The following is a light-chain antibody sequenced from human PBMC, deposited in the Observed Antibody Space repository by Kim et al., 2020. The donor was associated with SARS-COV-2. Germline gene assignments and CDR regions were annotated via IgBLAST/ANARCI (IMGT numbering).Light chain of an antibody. CDR2: GAS. J-gene: IGKJ4*01. CDR3: QQANSFPPT. V-gene: IGKV1-12*01. CDR1: HDVRNW. Sequence: DFQMTQSPSSVSASVGDRVTITCRASHDVRNWLAWYQQKLGEAPKLLIYGASSLSSGVPSRFSGSGSGTDFTLTISSLQPEDFATYYCQQANSFPPTFGGGTKVDIK.